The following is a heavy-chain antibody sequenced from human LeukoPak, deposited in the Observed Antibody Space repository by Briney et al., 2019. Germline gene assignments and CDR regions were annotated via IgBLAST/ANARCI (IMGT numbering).Heavy chain of an antibody. CDR2: IYYSGST. CDR3: ARGDYGDLGPGP. J-gene: IGHJ5*02. CDR1: GGSISSYY. Sequence: SETLSVTCTVSGGSISSYYWSWTRQPPGKGLEWIGYIYYSGSTNYNPSLKSRVTISVDTSKNQFSLKLSSVTAADTAVYYCARGDYGDLGPGPWGQGTLVTVSS. V-gene: IGHV4-59*01. D-gene: IGHD4-17*01.